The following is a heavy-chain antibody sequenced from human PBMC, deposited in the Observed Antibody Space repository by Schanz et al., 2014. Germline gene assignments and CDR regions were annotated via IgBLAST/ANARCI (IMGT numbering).Heavy chain of an antibody. J-gene: IGHJ4*02. CDR1: GGTFISST. V-gene: IGHV1-3*04. D-gene: IGHD4-17*01. CDR2: IHTGSGNT. CDR3: AIHYGDRPL. Sequence: QVQLVQSGAEVMKPGSSVKVSCKASGGTFISSTLTWVRQAPGQGPEWVGWIHTGSGNTKYSQKFEGRVTMTRDTSLKTAYMEMTDLKFEDAGLYYCAIHYGDRPLWGQGTLIAVSS.